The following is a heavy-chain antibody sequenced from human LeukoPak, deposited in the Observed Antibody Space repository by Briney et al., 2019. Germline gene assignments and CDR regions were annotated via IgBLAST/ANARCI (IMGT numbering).Heavy chain of an antibody. CDR2: IYYSGSA. CDR1: GGSISNSSYY. Sequence: SETLSLTCIVSGGSISNSSYYWGWIRQPPGKGLEWIGSIYYSGSAYYNPSLKSRVTISVDTSKNQFSLKLTSVTAADTAVYYCARHWVVTPNYWGQGTLVTVSS. CDR3: ARHWVVTPNY. V-gene: IGHV4-39*01. J-gene: IGHJ4*02. D-gene: IGHD4-23*01.